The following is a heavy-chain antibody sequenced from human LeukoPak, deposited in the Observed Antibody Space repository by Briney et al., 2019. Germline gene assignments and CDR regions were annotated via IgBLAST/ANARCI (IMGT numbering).Heavy chain of an antibody. CDR2: INAGNGNT. Sequence: ASVKVSCKASGYIFSSYAIHWVRQAPGQRLEWMGWINAGNGNTKYSQKFQGRVTITRDTSASTAYMELSSLRSEDTAVYYCAREDCSGGSCYTDGWFDPWGQGTLVTVSS. D-gene: IGHD2-15*01. CDR1: GYIFSSYA. CDR3: AREDCSGGSCYTDGWFDP. V-gene: IGHV1-3*01. J-gene: IGHJ5*02.